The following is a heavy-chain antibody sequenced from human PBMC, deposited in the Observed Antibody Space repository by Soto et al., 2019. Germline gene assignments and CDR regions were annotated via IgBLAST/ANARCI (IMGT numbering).Heavy chain of an antibody. V-gene: IGHV1-3*01. CDR3: ARDQAPYYDFWSGYYRGPYGMDV. CDR2: INAGNGNT. CDR1: GYTFTSYA. J-gene: IGHJ6*02. Sequence: GSVKVSCKASGYTFTSYAMHWVRQAPGQRLEWMGWINAGNGNTKYLQKFQGRVTITRDTSASTAYMELSSLRSEDTAVYYCARDQAPYYDFWSGYYRGPYGMDVWGQGTTVTVSS. D-gene: IGHD3-3*01.